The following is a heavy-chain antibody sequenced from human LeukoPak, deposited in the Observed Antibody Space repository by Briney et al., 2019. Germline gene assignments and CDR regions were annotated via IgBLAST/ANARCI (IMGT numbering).Heavy chain of an antibody. Sequence: GESLKISCNASGFTFTSYWIGWVRQMPGKGLEWMGIIFPGDSDTRYSPSFQGQVTISADKSIGTAYLQWSSLKASDTAIYYCARSKLGSLTVPFDYWGQGTLVTVSS. CDR2: IFPGDSDT. J-gene: IGHJ4*02. D-gene: IGHD3-9*01. CDR3: ARSKLGSLTVPFDY. CDR1: GFTFTSYW. V-gene: IGHV5-51*01.